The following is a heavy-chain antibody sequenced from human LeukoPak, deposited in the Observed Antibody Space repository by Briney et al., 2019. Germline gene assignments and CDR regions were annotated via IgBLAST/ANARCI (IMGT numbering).Heavy chain of an antibody. Sequence: EASVKVSCKASGGTFSSYAISWVRQAPGQGLEWMGRIIPILGIANYAQKFQGRVTITADKSTSTAYMELSSLRSEDTAVYYCARGRYYYGSGSPAGAFDIWGQGTMVTVSS. J-gene: IGHJ3*02. D-gene: IGHD3-10*01. CDR1: GGTFSSYA. CDR2: IIPILGIA. CDR3: ARGRYYYGSGSPAGAFDI. V-gene: IGHV1-69*04.